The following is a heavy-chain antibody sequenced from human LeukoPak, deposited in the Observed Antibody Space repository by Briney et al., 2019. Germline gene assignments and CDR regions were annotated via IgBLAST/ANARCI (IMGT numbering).Heavy chain of an antibody. J-gene: IGHJ4*02. Sequence: GGSLRLSCAASGFTFSNYGMHWVRQAPGKGLEWVSVIYSGGSTYYADSVKGRFTISRDNSKNTLYLQMNSLRAEDTAVYYCARITDYGDHIDYWGQGTLVTVSS. CDR2: IYSGGST. D-gene: IGHD4-17*01. CDR1: GFTFSNYG. CDR3: ARITDYGDHIDY. V-gene: IGHV3-66*01.